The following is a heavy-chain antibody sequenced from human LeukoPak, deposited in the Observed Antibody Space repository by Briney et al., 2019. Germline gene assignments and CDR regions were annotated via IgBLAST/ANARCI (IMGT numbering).Heavy chain of an antibody. J-gene: IGHJ4*02. Sequence: SETLSLTCTVSGGSISSSSYYWGWIRQPPGKGLEWIGSIYYSGSTYYNPSLKSRVTISVDTSKNQFSLKLSSVTAADTAVYYCARDLGSIAVAGTFDYWGQGTLVTVSS. D-gene: IGHD6-19*01. V-gene: IGHV4-39*07. CDR3: ARDLGSIAVAGTFDY. CDR1: GGSISSSSYY. CDR2: IYYSGST.